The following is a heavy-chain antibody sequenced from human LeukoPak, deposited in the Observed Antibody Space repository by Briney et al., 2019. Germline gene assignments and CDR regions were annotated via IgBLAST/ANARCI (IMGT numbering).Heavy chain of an antibody. D-gene: IGHD3-3*01. J-gene: IGHJ4*02. CDR1: GFTFSSYW. Sequence: PGGSLRLSCAASGFTFSSYWMSWVRQAPGKGLEWVANIKKDGSEKYYVDSAKGRFTISRDNAKNSLYLQMNSLRAEDTAVYYCARGRFFTISRGTYFDYWGQGTLVTVSS. V-gene: IGHV3-7*01. CDR2: IKKDGSEK. CDR3: ARGRFFTISRGTYFDY.